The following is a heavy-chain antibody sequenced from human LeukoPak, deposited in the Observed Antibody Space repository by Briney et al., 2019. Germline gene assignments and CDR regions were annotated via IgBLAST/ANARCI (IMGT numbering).Heavy chain of an antibody. CDR1: GFTFSSSG. Sequence: QLGGSLRLSCVASGFTFSSSGMSWVRQAPGEGLEWVSIISASGGSTYYADSVKGRFTISRDNAKNTLYLQMHSLRAEDTALYYCAKRAPYYFDYWGQGTLVTVSS. J-gene: IGHJ4*02. CDR3: AKRAPYYFDY. CDR2: ISASGGST. V-gene: IGHV3-23*01.